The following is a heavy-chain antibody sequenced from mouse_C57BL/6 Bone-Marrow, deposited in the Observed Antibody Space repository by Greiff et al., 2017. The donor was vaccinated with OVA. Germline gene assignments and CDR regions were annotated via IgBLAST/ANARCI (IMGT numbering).Heavy chain of an antibody. CDR3: GAQATWFAY. J-gene: IGHJ3*01. Sequence: QVQLQQPGAELVKPGASVKLSCKASGYTFTSYWMHWVKQRPGQGLEWIGMIHPNSGSTNYNEKFKSKATLTVDKSSSTAYMQLSSLTSEYSAGYYCGAQATWFAYWGKGTLVTVSA. CDR1: GYTFTSYW. D-gene: IGHD3-2*02. V-gene: IGHV1-64*01. CDR2: IHPNSGST.